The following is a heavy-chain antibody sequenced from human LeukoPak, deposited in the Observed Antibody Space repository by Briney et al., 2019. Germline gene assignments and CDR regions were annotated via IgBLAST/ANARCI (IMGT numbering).Heavy chain of an antibody. Sequence: PSETLSLTCTVSGGSISSYYWSSIRQPPGNGLDWIGSIYYSGSTNYNPSLKSRVTISVDTSKNQFSLRLRSVTAADTTVYYCARGRGIRYTRRGTFDIWGQGTMVTVSS. V-gene: IGHV4-59*08. J-gene: IGHJ3*02. D-gene: IGHD3-16*02. CDR2: IYYSGST. CDR3: ARGRGIRYTRRGTFDI. CDR1: GGSISSYY.